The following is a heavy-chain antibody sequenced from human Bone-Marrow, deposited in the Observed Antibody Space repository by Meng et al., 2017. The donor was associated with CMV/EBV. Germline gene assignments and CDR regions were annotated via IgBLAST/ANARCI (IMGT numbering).Heavy chain of an antibody. CDR3: AKDAGGAFDY. Sequence: GESLKISCEASGFTFSNYGMHWVRQAPGKGLEWVAFIRYDGSYKYYADSVKGRFTISRDNSKNTLYLQMCSLRAEDTAVYYCAKDAGGAFDYWGQGTLVTVSS. J-gene: IGHJ4*02. CDR2: IRYDGSYK. D-gene: IGHD3-10*01. V-gene: IGHV3-30*02. CDR1: GFTFSNYG.